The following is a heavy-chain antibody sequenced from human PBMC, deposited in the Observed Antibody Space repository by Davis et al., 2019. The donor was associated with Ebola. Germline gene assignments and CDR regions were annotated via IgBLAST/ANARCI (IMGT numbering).Heavy chain of an antibody. CDR2: ISSSSSYI. CDR3: ARDRSAVAGREIDY. V-gene: IGHV3-21*01. CDR1: GFTFSSYS. Sequence: GGSLRLSCPPSGFTFSSYSMNWVRQAPGKGLEWVSYISSSSSYIYYADSVKGRFTISRDNAKNSLYLQMNSLGAEDTAVYYCARDRSAVAGREIDYWGQGTLVTVSS. D-gene: IGHD6-19*01. J-gene: IGHJ4*02.